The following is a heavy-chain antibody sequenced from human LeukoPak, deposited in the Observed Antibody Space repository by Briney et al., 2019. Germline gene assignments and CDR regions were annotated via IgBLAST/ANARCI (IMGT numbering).Heavy chain of an antibody. D-gene: IGHD2-21*02. CDR2: IYHSGST. CDR1: GGSISSGGYY. Sequence: PSETLSLTCTVSGGSISSGGYYWSWIRQPPGKGLEWIGYIYHSGSTYYNPSLKSRVTISVDRSKNQFSLKLSSVTAADTAVYYCARTASPAPYNWFDPWGQGTLVTVSS. J-gene: IGHJ5*02. V-gene: IGHV4-30-2*01. CDR3: ARTASPAPYNWFDP.